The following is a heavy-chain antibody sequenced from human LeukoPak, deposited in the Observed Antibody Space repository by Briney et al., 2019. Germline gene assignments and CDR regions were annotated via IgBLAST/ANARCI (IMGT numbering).Heavy chain of an antibody. V-gene: IGHV4-59*08. CDR2: IYSNGNT. J-gene: IGHJ4*02. CDR3: ARLYGDYVAPFDY. CDR1: GGSISNYY. Sequence: SETLSLTCTVSGGSISNYYWTWIRQTPGKGLEWIGYIYSNGNTKYNPSLKSRVTISVDTSKNTFSLKLNSVTAADTAVYFCARLYGDYVAPFDYWGQGTLVTVSS. D-gene: IGHD4-17*01.